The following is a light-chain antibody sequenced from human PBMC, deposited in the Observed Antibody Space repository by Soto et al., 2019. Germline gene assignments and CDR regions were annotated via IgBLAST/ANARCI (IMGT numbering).Light chain of an antibody. V-gene: IGKV1-5*03. Sequence: DIQMTQSPSTLSASVGDRVTVTCRAGQSSNSRLAWYQQKPGKAPKLLIYQASNLESGVPSRFSGTGSGAEFTLTISSLQRDDSATYYCQQYTSYPWTFGQGTEVEI. CDR3: QQYTSYPWT. CDR1: QSSNSR. CDR2: QAS. J-gene: IGKJ1*01.